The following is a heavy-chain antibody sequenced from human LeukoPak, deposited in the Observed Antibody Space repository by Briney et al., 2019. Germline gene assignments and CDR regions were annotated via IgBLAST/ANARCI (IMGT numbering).Heavy chain of an antibody. CDR2: ISASGGST. CDR1: GFTFSSNA. D-gene: IGHD6-13*01. CDR3: VKDVVYSGSWGGDY. J-gene: IGHJ4*02. Sequence: PGGSLRLSCAVSGFTFSSNAMSWVRQAPGKGLQWVSGISASGGSTYYADSVKGRFTISRDNSKNTLFLQMNSLRAEDTAVYYCVKDVVYSGSWGGDYWGQGTLVTVSS. V-gene: IGHV3-23*01.